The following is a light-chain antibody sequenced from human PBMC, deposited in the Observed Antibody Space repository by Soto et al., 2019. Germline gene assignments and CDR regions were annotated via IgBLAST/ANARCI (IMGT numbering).Light chain of an antibody. Sequence: QSVLTQPASVSGSPGQSITISCTGTSSDVGGSNYVSWYQQLPGKAPKLMIYDVSDRPSGVSNRFSGSKSGNTASLTISGLQAEDEADYYCRSYTSSSLYVFGTGTKVTVL. CDR1: SSDVGGSNY. CDR3: RSYTSSSLYV. J-gene: IGLJ1*01. V-gene: IGLV2-14*01. CDR2: DVS.